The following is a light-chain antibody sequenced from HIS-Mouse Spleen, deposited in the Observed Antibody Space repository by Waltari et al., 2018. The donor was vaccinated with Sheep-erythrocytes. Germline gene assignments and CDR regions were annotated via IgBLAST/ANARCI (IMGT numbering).Light chain of an antibody. J-gene: IGKJ1*01. CDR2: DAS. CDR3: QQFNNYPRT. V-gene: IGKV1D-13*01. CDR1: QGISSA. Sequence: AIQLTQSPSSLSASVGDRVTITCRASQGISSASAWYQQKPGKAPKLLFYDASSLESGVPSRFSGSGSGTDFTLTISSLQPEDFATYYCQQFNNYPRTFGQGTKVEIK.